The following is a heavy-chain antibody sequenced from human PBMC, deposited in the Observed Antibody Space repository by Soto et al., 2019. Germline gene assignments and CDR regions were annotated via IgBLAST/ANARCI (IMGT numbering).Heavy chain of an antibody. D-gene: IGHD3-10*02. CDR1: GFTFSSYA. J-gene: IGHJ4*02. Sequence: RRLSCAASGFTFSSYAMHWVRQAPGKGLEWVAVISYDGSNKYYADSVKGRFTISRDNSKNTLYLQMNSLRAEDTAVYYCATIPMVGRDYWGQGTLVTVSS. CDR3: ATIPMVGRDY. CDR2: ISYDGSNK. V-gene: IGHV3-30-3*01.